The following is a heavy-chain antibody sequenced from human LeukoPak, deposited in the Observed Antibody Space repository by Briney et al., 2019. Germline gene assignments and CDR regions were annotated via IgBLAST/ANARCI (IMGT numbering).Heavy chain of an antibody. CDR1: GFTFSSYA. CDR2: ISGSGGST. Sequence: GGSLRLSCAASGFTFSSYAMSWVRQAPGKGLEWVSAISGSGGSTYYADSVKGRFTISRDNSKNTLYLQMNSLRAEDTAVYYCAKDVTSSDPIWFGGLSEMDVWGQGTTVTVSS. D-gene: IGHD3-10*01. J-gene: IGHJ6*02. V-gene: IGHV3-23*01. CDR3: AKDVTSSDPIWFGGLSEMDV.